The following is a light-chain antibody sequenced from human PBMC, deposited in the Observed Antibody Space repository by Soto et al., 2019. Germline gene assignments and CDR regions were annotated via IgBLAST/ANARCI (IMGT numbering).Light chain of an antibody. J-gene: IGKJ4*01. Sequence: EIVMTQSPATLSVSPGERATLYCRASENVNRYLVWYQQKPGEAPRLLIYGASTRATGIPARFSGSGSGTEFTLTISSLQSEDFAVYFCQQHNSWPLTFGGGTKVEFK. CDR2: GAS. V-gene: IGKV3-15*01. CDR3: QQHNSWPLT. CDR1: ENVNRY.